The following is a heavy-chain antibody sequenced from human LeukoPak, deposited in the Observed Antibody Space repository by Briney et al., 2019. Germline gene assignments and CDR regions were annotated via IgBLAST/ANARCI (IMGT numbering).Heavy chain of an antibody. CDR2: INPNSGGT. CDR1: GYTFTGYY. D-gene: IGHD3-22*01. Sequence: ASVKVSCKASGYTFTGYYMHWVRQAPGQGLEWMGRINPNSGGTNYAQKFQGRVTITTDESTSTAYMELSSLRSEDTAVYYCARERYYDSSGYSPDFDYWGQGTLVTVSS. J-gene: IGHJ4*02. CDR3: ARERYYDSSGYSPDFDY. V-gene: IGHV1-2*06.